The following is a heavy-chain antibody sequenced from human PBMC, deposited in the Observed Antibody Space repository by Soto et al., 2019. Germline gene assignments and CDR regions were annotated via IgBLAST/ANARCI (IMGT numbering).Heavy chain of an antibody. J-gene: IGHJ4*02. V-gene: IGHV1-46*01. CDR1: GYTFTSYY. CDR3: ARGAEIVVVVAADFDY. Sequence: ASVKVSCKASGYTFTSYYMHWVRRAPGQGLEWMGIINPSGGSTSYAQKFQGRVTMTRDTSTSTVYMELSSLRSEDTAVYYCARGAEIVVVVAADFDYWGQGTLVTVSS. CDR2: INPSGGST. D-gene: IGHD2-15*01.